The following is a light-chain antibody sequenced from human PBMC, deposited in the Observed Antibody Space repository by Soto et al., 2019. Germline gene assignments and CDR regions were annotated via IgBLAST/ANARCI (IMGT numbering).Light chain of an antibody. Sequence: QSVLTQAPSASGTPGQRVSIFFSGSTSNIGTNTVSWYQHVPGTAPKLLIYSNDQRPSAVTGRFSCSKSGTSASLAISGLLSEDEADYYCETWDDSRNVVSGGRTKVTVL. CDR2: SND. J-gene: IGLJ2*01. CDR3: ETWDDSRNVV. V-gene: IGLV1-44*01. CDR1: TSNIGTNT.